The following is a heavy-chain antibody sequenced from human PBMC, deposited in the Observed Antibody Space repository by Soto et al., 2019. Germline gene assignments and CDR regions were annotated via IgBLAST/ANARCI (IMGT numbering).Heavy chain of an antibody. V-gene: IGHV3-30-3*01. CDR3: ARDLGAVASYGMDV. J-gene: IGHJ6*02. D-gene: IGHD6-19*01. CDR1: GFTFSSYA. CDR2: ISYDGSNK. Sequence: GGSLRLSCAASGFTFSSYAMHWVRQAPGKGLEWVAVISYDGSNKYYADSVKGRFTISRDNSKNTLYLQMNSLRAEDTAVYYCARDLGAVASYGMDVWGQGTTVTVSS.